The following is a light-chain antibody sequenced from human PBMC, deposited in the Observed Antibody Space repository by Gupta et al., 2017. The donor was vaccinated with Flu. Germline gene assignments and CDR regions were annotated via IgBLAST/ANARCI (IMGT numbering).Light chain of an antibody. CDR2: GAS. V-gene: IGKV3-15*01. CDR3: QGGYT. J-gene: IGKJ2*01. Sequence: MTQPPATRSVCTGESGTVACSTSQSVSRNLAWYRQKPGRGTRLRIYGASTRATGIPARFSGSGSGTESTLSISRVQSEDFAVNYWQGGYTFGQGTKLEIK. CDR1: QSVSRN.